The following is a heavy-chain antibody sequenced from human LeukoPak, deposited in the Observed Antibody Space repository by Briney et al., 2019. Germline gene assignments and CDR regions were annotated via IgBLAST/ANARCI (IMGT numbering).Heavy chain of an antibody. V-gene: IGHV4-34*01. Sequence: SETLSLTCAVFGGSFSGYYWSWIRQPPGKGLEWSVVTNHSGSINYNSSLKSRVTISVDTSKNQFSLKLSSVTAADTAVYYCARRMGRRFGERYYYYHYMDVWGKGTTVTISS. D-gene: IGHD3-10*01. CDR1: GGSFSGYY. CDR2: TNHSGSI. J-gene: IGHJ6*03. CDR3: ARRMGRRFGERYYYYHYMDV.